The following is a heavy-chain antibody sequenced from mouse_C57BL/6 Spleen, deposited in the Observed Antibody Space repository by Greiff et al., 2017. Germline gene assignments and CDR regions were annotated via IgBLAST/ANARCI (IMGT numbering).Heavy chain of an antibody. D-gene: IGHD1-1*01. Sequence: EVHLVESGEGLVKPGGSLKLSCAASGFTFSSYAMSWVRQTPEKRLEWVAYISSGGDYIYYADTVKGRFTISRDNARNTLYLQMSSLKSEDTAMYYCTRHYYGSNWYFDVWGTGTTVTVSS. CDR2: ISSGGDYI. CDR3: TRHYYGSNWYFDV. J-gene: IGHJ1*03. CDR1: GFTFSSYA. V-gene: IGHV5-9-1*02.